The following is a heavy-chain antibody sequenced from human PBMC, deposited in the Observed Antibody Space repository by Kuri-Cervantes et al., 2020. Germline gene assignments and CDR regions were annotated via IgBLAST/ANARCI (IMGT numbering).Heavy chain of an antibody. CDR3: ARHWAVVAATSWFDP. CDR2: IYTSGST. V-gene: IGHV4-61*02. D-gene: IGHD2-15*01. CDR1: GDSISSGSYY. J-gene: IGHJ5*02. Sequence: SETLSLTCTVSGDSISSGSYYWSWIRQLAGKGLEWIGRIYTSGSTYYIPSLKSRITISVDTSKYQFSLKLSPVTAADTAVYYCARHWAVVAATSWFDPWGQGTLVTVSS.